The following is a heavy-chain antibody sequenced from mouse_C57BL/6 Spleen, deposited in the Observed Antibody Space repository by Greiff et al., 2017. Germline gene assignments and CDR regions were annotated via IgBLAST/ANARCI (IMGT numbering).Heavy chain of an antibody. Sequence: EVKLVESGGDLVKPGGSLKLSCAASGFTFSSYGMSWVRQTPDKRLEWVATISSGGSYTYYPDSVKGRFTICRDNAKNTLYLQMSSLKSEDTAMYYCARQGHYYGSSYWYFDVWGTGTTVTVSS. CDR2: ISSGGSYT. J-gene: IGHJ1*03. CDR1: GFTFSSYG. V-gene: IGHV5-6*01. D-gene: IGHD1-1*01. CDR3: ARQGHYYGSSYWYFDV.